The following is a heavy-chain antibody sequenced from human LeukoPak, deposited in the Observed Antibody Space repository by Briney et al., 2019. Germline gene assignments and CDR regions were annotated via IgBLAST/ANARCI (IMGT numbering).Heavy chain of an antibody. CDR3: AREAEYQLLYWNWFDP. D-gene: IGHD2-2*02. V-gene: IGHV3-48*02. J-gene: IGHJ5*02. Sequence: GGSLRLSCAASGFTFSSYSMNWVRQAPGKGLEWVSYISSSSSTIYYADSVKGRFTISRDNAKNSLYLQMNGLRDEDTAVYYCAREAEYQLLYWNWFDPWGQGTLVTVSS. CDR1: GFTFSSYS. CDR2: ISSSSSTI.